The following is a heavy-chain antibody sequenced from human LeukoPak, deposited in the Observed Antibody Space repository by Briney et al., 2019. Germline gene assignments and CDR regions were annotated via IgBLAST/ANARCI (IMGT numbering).Heavy chain of an antibody. CDR2: ISTSSSYI. CDR3: ARKPFYGSGIGH. D-gene: IGHD3-10*01. CDR1: GFSFSSYS. V-gene: IGHV3-21*01. J-gene: IGHJ4*02. Sequence: PGGSLRLSCAASGFSFSSYSMNWVRQAPGKGLEWVSSISTSSSYIYYADSVKGRFTISRDNAKKSLYLQMNSLRAEDTAVYYCARKPFYGSGIGHWGQGTLVTVSS.